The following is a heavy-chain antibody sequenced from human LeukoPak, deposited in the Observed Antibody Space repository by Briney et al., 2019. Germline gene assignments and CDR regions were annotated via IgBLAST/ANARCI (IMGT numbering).Heavy chain of an antibody. Sequence: GGSLRLSCAASGFTFSSYAMNWVRQAPGKGLEWVSVISSSGGTTYYSDSVKGRFTISRDNSKNTLSLQMNSLRGEDTAVYYCAKQYSSSSSDPWGQGTLVTVSS. J-gene: IGHJ5*02. V-gene: IGHV3-23*01. CDR1: GFTFSSYA. D-gene: IGHD6-6*01. CDR2: ISSSGGTT. CDR3: AKQYSSSSSDP.